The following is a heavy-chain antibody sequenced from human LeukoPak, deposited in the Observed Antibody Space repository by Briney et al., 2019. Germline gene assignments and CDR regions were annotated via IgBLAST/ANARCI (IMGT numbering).Heavy chain of an antibody. J-gene: IGHJ6*02. CDR2: IGKDGSSI. CDR1: GFAFNSHV. Sequence: GSLRLSCVASGFAFNSHVMNWVRQAPGKGLEWVAYIGKDGSSIYYADSVKGRFTISRDNAKNSLYLQMNSLRAEDTAAYYCARDGSTVTTNYYYGMDVWGQGTTVTVSS. D-gene: IGHD4-17*01. CDR3: ARDGSTVTTNYYYGMDV. V-gene: IGHV3-48*03.